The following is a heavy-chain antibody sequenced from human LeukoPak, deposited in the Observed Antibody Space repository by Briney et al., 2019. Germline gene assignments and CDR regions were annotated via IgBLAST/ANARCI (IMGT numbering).Heavy chain of an antibody. D-gene: IGHD3-10*01. J-gene: IGHJ6*02. V-gene: IGHV3-30*18. CDR2: ISYDGSNK. CDR1: GFTFSSYG. Sequence: GGSLRLSCAASGFTFSSYGMHWVRQAPGKGLEWVAVISYDGSNKYYADSVKGRSTISSDNSKNTLYLQMNSLRAEDTAVYYCAKVLWFGVNGMDVWGQGTTVTVSS. CDR3: AKVLWFGVNGMDV.